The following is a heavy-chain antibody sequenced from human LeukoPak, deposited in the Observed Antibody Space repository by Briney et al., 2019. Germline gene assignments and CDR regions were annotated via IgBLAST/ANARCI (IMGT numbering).Heavy chain of an antibody. Sequence: SETLSLTCTVSGGSISSYYWSWIRQPPGKGLEWIGYIYYSGSTNYNPSLKSRVAISVDTSKNHFSLKLSSVTAVDTAVYYCVRGRSHWAYWGQGTLVTVSS. D-gene: IGHD3-10*01. V-gene: IGHV4-59*01. CDR1: GGSISSYY. J-gene: IGHJ4*02. CDR3: VRGRSHWAY. CDR2: IYYSGST.